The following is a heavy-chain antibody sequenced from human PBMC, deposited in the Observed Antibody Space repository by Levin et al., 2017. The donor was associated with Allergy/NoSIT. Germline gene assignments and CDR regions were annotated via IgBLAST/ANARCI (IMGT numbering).Heavy chain of an antibody. V-gene: IGHV3-72*01. D-gene: IGHD3-10*01. Sequence: GGSLRLSCAASGFTFSDHYMDWVRQAPGKGLEWVGRIRKRVNGYTTEYAASVRGRFTISRDDSESSLYLQMNSLNSEDTAVYYCGRINMVAFAFDYWGQGTLVTVSS. J-gene: IGHJ4*02. CDR3: GRINMVAFAFDY. CDR2: IRKRVNGYTT. CDR1: GFTFSDHY.